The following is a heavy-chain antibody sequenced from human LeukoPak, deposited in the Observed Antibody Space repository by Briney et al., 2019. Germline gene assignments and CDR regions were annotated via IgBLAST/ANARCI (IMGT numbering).Heavy chain of an antibody. CDR2: ISAYNGDT. CDR1: GSTFTSYG. CDR3: ASSYSGYDLFSGLNWDRHLDP. J-gene: IGHJ5*02. D-gene: IGHD5-12*01. Sequence: ASVKVSCKASGSTFTSYGISWVRQAPGQGLEWMGWISAYNGDTNYAQKLQGGVTMTTDTSTTTAYMELRSLRSDDTAVYFCASSYSGYDLFSGLNWDRHLDPWGQGTLVTVSS. V-gene: IGHV1-18*01.